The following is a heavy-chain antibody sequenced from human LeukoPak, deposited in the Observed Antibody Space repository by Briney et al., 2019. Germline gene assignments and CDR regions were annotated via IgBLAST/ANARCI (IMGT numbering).Heavy chain of an antibody. CDR1: GGSISSYY. CDR2: IYYSGST. J-gene: IGHJ4*02. Sequence: SETLSLTCTVSGGSISSYYWSWVRQPPGKGLEWIGYIYYSGSTNYNPSLKSRVTISVDTSKNQFSLKLSSVTAADTAVYYCGRGATIPNRFDYWGQGTLVTVSS. V-gene: IGHV4-59*01. CDR3: GRGATIPNRFDY. D-gene: IGHD5-12*01.